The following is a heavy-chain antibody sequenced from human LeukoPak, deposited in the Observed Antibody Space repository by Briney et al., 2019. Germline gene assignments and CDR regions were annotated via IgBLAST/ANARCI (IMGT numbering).Heavy chain of an antibody. J-gene: IGHJ4*02. D-gene: IGHD6-13*01. CDR2: INHSGTT. CDR1: GGSLSGYY. V-gene: IGHV4-34*01. CDR3: ARGVGSIAADYFDY. Sequence: SETLSLTCAVYGGSLSGYYWNWIRQPPGKGLEWIGEINHSGTTSYNPSLKSRVTISVDTSKNHFSLKLSSVTAADTAVYYCARGVGSIAADYFDYWGQGTLVTVSS.